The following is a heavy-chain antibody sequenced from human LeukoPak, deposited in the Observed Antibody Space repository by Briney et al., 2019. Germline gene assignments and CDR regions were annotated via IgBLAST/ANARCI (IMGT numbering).Heavy chain of an antibody. CDR2: IIPIFGTA. CDR3: ASQGARRHINYYYYMDV. V-gene: IGHV1-69*05. J-gene: IGHJ6*03. D-gene: IGHD3-16*01. Sequence: GASVKVSCKASGGTFSSYAISWVRQAPGQGLEWMGGIIPIFGTANYAQKFQGRVTITTDESTSTAYMELSSLRSEDTAVYYCASQGARRHINYYYYMDVWGKGTTVTVSS. CDR1: GGTFSSYA.